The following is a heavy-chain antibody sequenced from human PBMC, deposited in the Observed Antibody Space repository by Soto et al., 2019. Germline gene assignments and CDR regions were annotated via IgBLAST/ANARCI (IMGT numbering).Heavy chain of an antibody. CDR1: GDSIGSGTYY. CDR2: IYYSGTT. CDR3: ARLHSSVPRGYFDH. V-gene: IGHV4-39*01. J-gene: IGHJ4*02. Sequence: PSETLSLTCTVSGDSIGSGTYYWGWVRQPPEKGMEWVGSIYYSGTTYYKPALKSRVTISADTPKNQFSLKLTSVTAAVTVIFYCARLHSSVPRGYFDHWGKGILVTVSS. D-gene: IGHD3-22*01.